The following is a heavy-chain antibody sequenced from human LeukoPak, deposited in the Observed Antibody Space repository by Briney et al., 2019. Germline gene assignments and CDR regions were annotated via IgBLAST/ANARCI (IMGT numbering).Heavy chain of an antibody. CDR1: GFTFSSYW. Sequence: GGSLRLSCEASGFTFSSYWMNWVRQAPGKGLEWVANIKQDGSEKYYVDSVKGRFTISRDNTKNSLYLQMNSLRAEDTAVYYCARDFYYDTTFDYWGQGTRVTVSS. J-gene: IGHJ4*02. CDR2: IKQDGSEK. CDR3: ARDFYYDTTFDY. V-gene: IGHV3-7*01. D-gene: IGHD3-22*01.